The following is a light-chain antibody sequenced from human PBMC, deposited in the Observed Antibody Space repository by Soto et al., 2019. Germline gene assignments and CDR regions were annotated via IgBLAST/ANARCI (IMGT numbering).Light chain of an antibody. Sequence: EIVLTQSPGTLSLSPGERATLSCRASQSVSSSYLAWYQQKPGQAPRLLIYGASSRATGIPDRLSGSGSGTDFTLTISRLEPEDFAVYYCQKYGSSPPWTFGQGTKVDIK. J-gene: IGKJ1*01. CDR1: QSVSSSY. V-gene: IGKV3-20*01. CDR2: GAS. CDR3: QKYGSSPPWT.